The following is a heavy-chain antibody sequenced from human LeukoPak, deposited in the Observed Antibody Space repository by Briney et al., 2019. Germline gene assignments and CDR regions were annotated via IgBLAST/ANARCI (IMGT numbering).Heavy chain of an antibody. CDR3: ARDSIGDYGMDV. CDR2: IWYDGSNK. D-gene: IGHD2/OR15-2a*01. J-gene: IGHJ6*02. V-gene: IGHV3-33*01. Sequence: GGSLRLSCAASGFTFSSYGMHWVRQAPGKGLEWVAVIWYDGSNKYYADSVKGRFTISRDNSKNTLYLQMNSLRAEDTAVYYCARDSIGDYGMDVWGQGTTVTVSS. CDR1: GFTFSSYG.